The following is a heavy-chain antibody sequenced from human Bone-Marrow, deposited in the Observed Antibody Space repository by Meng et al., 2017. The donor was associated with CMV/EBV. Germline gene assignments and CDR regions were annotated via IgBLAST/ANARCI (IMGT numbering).Heavy chain of an antibody. D-gene: IGHD6-6*01. J-gene: IGHJ5*02. CDR1: AHTFNTYW. CDR3: ARDNSDSEIEYWWFDP. V-gene: IGHV1-46*02. CDR2: INPRGDAT. Sequence: GGSLRLSCKASAHTFNTYWVHWVRQAPGQGLEWMGVINPRGDATGHAQKLQGRVTMTRDTSTNTVFMELSGLTSEDTAVYYCARDNSDSEIEYWWFDPWGQGTPVTVSS.